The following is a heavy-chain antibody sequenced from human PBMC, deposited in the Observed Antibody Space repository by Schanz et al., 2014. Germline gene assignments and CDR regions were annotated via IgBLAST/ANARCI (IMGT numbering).Heavy chain of an antibody. J-gene: IGHJ3*01. CDR1: GFTFSSYP. D-gene: IGHD3-3*01. CDR3: ARVGVPSHAFEF. CDR2: ISYDGLNK. Sequence: LLVESGGGVVQPGRSLRLTCAASGFTFSSYPMHWVRQAPGKGLEWVADISYDGLNKNYADSVKGRFTISRDNSKNTRARQRNSLIDEDTAVYYCARVGVPSHAFEFWGQGTMVTVSS. V-gene: IGHV3-30*04.